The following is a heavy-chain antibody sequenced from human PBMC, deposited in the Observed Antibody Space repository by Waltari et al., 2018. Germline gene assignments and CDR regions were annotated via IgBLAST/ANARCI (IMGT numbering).Heavy chain of an antibody. V-gene: IGHV3-9*01. CDR2: LTWNRVGI. Sequence: ELQLVESGGGLVQPGGSLRLACAASGFSFDDYTMHWVRQAPGEGLEWVASLTWNRVGIGYAEAVKGRFTIARDNAKNALYLQMNSLKVEDTALYYCVKESMTHYYLDSWGQGTPVTVSS. J-gene: IGHJ4*02. D-gene: IGHD6-6*01. CDR1: GFSFDDYT. CDR3: VKESMTHYYLDS.